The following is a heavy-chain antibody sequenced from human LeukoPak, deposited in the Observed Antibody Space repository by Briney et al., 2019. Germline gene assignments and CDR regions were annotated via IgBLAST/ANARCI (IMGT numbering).Heavy chain of an antibody. J-gene: IGHJ1*01. V-gene: IGHV1-18*01. CDR3: ARGSREGYTSSWYPGEYFQH. CDR2: INVYKGNT. CDR1: GYSFTSYD. D-gene: IGHD6-13*01. Sequence: ASVTVSCKASGYSFTSYDINWVRQAPGQGLEWMGWINVYKGNTNYAEKLQGRVTMTTDTSTSTAYMELRSPRSDDTAVYYCARGSREGYTSSWYPGEYFQHWGQGTLVTVSS.